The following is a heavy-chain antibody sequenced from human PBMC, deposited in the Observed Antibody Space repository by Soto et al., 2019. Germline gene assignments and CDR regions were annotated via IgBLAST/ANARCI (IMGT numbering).Heavy chain of an antibody. D-gene: IGHD2-2*01. Sequence: GASVKVSCKVSGYTLTELSMHWVRQAPGKGLEWMGGIIPIFGTANYAQKFQGRVTITADESTSTAYMELSSLRSEDTAVYYCARVVVPAASGGSYYYYGMDVWGQGTTVTVSS. CDR2: IIPIFGTA. V-gene: IGHV1-69*13. CDR3: ARVVVPAASGGSYYYYGMDV. CDR1: GYTLTELS. J-gene: IGHJ6*02.